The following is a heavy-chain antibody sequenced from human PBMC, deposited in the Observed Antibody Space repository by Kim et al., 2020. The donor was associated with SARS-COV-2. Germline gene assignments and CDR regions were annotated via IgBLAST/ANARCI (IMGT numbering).Heavy chain of an antibody. Sequence: GGSLRLSCAASGFTLSSYAMHWVRQAPGKGLEWVTIISSDGNNKDYADSVKGRFKISRDNSKNKVYLQMNSVRTADTAVYYCARGGVFRGLIFTPFAYWGQGTLVTVSS. V-gene: IGHV3-30*04. CDR3: ARGGVFRGLIFTPFAY. J-gene: IGHJ4*02. CDR2: ISSDGNNK. CDR1: GFTLSSYA. D-gene: IGHD3-16*02.